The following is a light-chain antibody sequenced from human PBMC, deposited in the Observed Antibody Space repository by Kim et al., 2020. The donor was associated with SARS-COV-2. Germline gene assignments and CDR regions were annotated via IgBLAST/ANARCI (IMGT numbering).Light chain of an antibody. Sequence: SYELTQPSSVSVSPGQTARITCSGDVLKKKYARWFQQKPGQAPVLVIYKDSERPSGIPERFSGSSSGTTVTLTISGAQVEDEADYYCYSAADNNYVFGTGTKVTVL. V-gene: IGLV3-27*01. CDR3: YSAADNNYV. CDR1: VLKKKY. CDR2: KDS. J-gene: IGLJ1*01.